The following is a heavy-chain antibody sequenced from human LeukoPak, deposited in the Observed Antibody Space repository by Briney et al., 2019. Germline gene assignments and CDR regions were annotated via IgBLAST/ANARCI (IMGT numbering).Heavy chain of an antibody. D-gene: IGHD3-10*01. J-gene: IGHJ4*02. V-gene: IGHV3-21*01. CDR3: ARDDRITMVRGVPSL. CDR2: ISSSSSYI. Sequence: GGSLRLSCAASGFTFSSYAMSWVRQAPGKGLEWVSSISSSSSYIYYADSVKGRFTISRDNAKNSLYLQMNSLRAEDTAVYYCARDDRITMVRGVPSLWGQGTLVTVSS. CDR1: GFTFSSYA.